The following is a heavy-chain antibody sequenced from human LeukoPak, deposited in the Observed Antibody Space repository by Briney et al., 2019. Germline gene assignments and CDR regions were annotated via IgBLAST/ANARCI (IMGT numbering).Heavy chain of an antibody. J-gene: IGHJ6*02. Sequence: SETLSLTCAVYGGSFSGYYWSWIRQPPGKGLEWIGEINHSGSTNYNPSLKSRVTISVDTSKNQCSLKLSSVTAADTAVYYCASLWLPAATYGMDVWGRGTTVTVSS. D-gene: IGHD2-2*01. V-gene: IGHV4-34*01. CDR1: GGSFSGYY. CDR2: INHSGST. CDR3: ASLWLPAATYGMDV.